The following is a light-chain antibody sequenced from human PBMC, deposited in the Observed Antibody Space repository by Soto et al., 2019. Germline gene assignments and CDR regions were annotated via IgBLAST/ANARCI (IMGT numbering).Light chain of an antibody. J-gene: IGKJ1*01. CDR1: QSVSSN. CDR2: GAS. V-gene: IGKV3-15*01. CDR3: QQYNNWPPWT. Sequence: EIVMTQSPATLSVSPGERATLSCRASQSVSSNLAWYQQKPGQAPRLLIYGASTRATGIPARFSGNGSGTEFNLTISSLQSEDFAVYYCQQYNNWPPWTFGQGTKVEIK.